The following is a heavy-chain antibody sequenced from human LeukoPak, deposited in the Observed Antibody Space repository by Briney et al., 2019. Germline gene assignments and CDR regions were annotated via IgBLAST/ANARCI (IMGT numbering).Heavy chain of an antibody. CDR3: ARRRYSSSINSMDV. D-gene: IGHD6-6*01. V-gene: IGHV1-69*13. J-gene: IGHJ6*02. Sequence: GASVKVSCKASGGTFSKYTISWVRQSPGQGLEWMGGITPLFGTASYAQKFQGRVTITADESASTAYMEVSSLRSEDTAVYYCARRRYSSSINSMDVWGQGTTVTVSS. CDR1: GGTFSKYT. CDR2: ITPLFGTA.